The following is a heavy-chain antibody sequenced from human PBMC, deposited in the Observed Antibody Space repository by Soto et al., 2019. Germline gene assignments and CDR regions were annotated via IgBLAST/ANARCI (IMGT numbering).Heavy chain of an antibody. V-gene: IGHV3-30-3*01. CDR1: GFTFSSYA. J-gene: IGHJ4*02. CDR2: ISYDGSNK. D-gene: IGHD6-13*01. CDR3: ARDLGYSSSWYVY. Sequence: PVGSLRLSCAASGFTFSSYAMHWVRQAPGKGLEWVAVISYDGSNKYYADSVKGRFTISRDNSKNTLYLQMNSLRAEDTAVYYCARDLGYSSSWYVYWGQGTLVTVSS.